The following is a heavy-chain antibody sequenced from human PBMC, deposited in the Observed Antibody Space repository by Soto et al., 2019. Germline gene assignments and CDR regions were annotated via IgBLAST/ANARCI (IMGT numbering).Heavy chain of an antibody. CDR1: GYTFTSYA. Sequence: ASVKVSCKASGYTFTSYAMHWVRQAPGQRLEWMGWINAGNGNTKYSQKFQGRVTITRDTSASTAYMELSSLRSEDTAVYYCARPHEYCSSTSCPNAFFDYWGQGTLVTVSS. CDR2: INAGNGNT. D-gene: IGHD2-2*01. CDR3: ARPHEYCSSTSCPNAFFDY. J-gene: IGHJ4*02. V-gene: IGHV1-3*01.